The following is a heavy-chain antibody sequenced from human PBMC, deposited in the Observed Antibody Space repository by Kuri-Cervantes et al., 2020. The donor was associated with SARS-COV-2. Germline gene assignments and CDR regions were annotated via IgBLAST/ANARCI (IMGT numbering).Heavy chain of an antibody. Sequence: SVKVSCKASGGTFSSYAISWVRQAPGQGLERMGGIIPIFGTANYAQKFQGRVTITTDESTSTAYMELSSLRSEDTAVYYCARCGWRAAGKIDAFDIWGQGTMVTVSS. V-gene: IGHV1-69*05. CDR3: ARCGWRAAGKIDAFDI. J-gene: IGHJ3*02. CDR2: IIPIFGTA. CDR1: GGTFSSYA. D-gene: IGHD6-19*01.